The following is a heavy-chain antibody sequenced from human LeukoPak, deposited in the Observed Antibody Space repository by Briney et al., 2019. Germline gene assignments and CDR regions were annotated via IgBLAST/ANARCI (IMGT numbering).Heavy chain of an antibody. V-gene: IGHV4-4*07. Sequence: SETLSLTCTVSGGSISSYYWSWIRQPAGKGLEWIGRIYASGSTTYNPSLKGQFTMSVDTSKNQFSLKLSSVTAADTAVYYCARDFTDSGSSLVYYYYYYMDVWGKGTTVTVSS. J-gene: IGHJ6*03. CDR1: GGSISSYY. CDR3: ARDFTDSGSSLVYYYYYYMDV. D-gene: IGHD1-26*01. CDR2: IYASGST.